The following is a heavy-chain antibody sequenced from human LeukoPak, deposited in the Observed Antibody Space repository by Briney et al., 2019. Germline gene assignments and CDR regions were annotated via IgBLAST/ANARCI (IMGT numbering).Heavy chain of an antibody. CDR3: ARGYYYVDS. V-gene: IGHV4-4*09. Sequence: SETLSLTCTVSGASMSSYYWSWIRQPPGKGLEWIGDIYNSEKTNHNPSLKSRVTISVDTSKNHFSLRLTSVTAADTAVYYCARGYYYVDSWGQGTLVTVSS. CDR1: GASMSSYY. CDR2: IYNSEKT. J-gene: IGHJ4*02. D-gene: IGHD3-22*01.